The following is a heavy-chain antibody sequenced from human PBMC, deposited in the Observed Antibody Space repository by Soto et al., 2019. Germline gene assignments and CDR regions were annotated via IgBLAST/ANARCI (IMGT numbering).Heavy chain of an antibody. D-gene: IGHD5-12*01. CDR3: ARAQCFDFHNWFDP. V-gene: IGHV4-59*02. CDR1: GGSVTTYY. Sequence: SETLSLTCTVTGGSVTTYYWSWIRQPPGKGLEWIGHISYSGSTNYNPSLKSRVTISVDSSTNQFSLKLRSVSAADTAVYFCARAQCFDFHNWFDPWGQGALVTVSS. CDR2: ISYSGST. J-gene: IGHJ5*02.